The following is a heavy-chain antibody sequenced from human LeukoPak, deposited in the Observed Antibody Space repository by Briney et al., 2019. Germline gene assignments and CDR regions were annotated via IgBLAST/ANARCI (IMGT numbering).Heavy chain of an antibody. CDR1: GYIFTSYW. Sequence: NRGESLQISCKGSGYIFTSYWIGWVRQLPGKGLEWMGIIYPGDSDTRYSPSFQGQVTISADKSISTAYLQWSSLKASDTAMYYCARRTDSSGWCYDAFDIWGQGTMVTVSS. D-gene: IGHD6-19*01. J-gene: IGHJ3*02. CDR2: IYPGDSDT. CDR3: ARRTDSSGWCYDAFDI. V-gene: IGHV5-51*01.